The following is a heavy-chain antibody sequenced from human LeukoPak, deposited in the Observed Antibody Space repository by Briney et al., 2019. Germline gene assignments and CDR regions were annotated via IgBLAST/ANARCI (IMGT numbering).Heavy chain of an antibody. CDR1: GYTFTSYG. J-gene: IGHJ2*01. Sequence: GASGKVSCKASGYTFTSYGISWVRQAPGQGLEWMGWISADDGNTNYAQMLQGRVTMTTDTSTSTAYMELSSLRSNDTAVYSCARDRRVVTGLDNNYCYSDLWGRGTLVTVS. V-gene: IGHV1-18*01. CDR3: ARDRRVVTGLDNNYCYSDL. D-gene: IGHD2-21*02. CDR2: ISADDGNT.